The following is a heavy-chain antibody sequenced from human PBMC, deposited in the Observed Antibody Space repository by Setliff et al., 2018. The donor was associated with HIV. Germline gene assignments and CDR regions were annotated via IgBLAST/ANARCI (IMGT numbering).Heavy chain of an antibody. CDR1: GGSINSTSYN. CDR3: ARVPVAGANWFDP. D-gene: IGHD2-21*01. V-gene: IGHV4-39*01. J-gene: IGHJ5*02. CDR2: VSQSGST. Sequence: KSSETLSLTCIVSGGSINSTSYNWGWIRQSPGKRLEWIGSVSQSGSTYYNPSLKSRITISVDRSKNLFSLKLISVTAADQGVYYCARVPVAGANWFDPWGLGTLVTVSS.